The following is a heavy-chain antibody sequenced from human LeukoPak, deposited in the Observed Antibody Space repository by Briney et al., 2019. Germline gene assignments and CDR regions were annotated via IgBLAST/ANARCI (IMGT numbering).Heavy chain of an antibody. J-gene: IGHJ4*02. V-gene: IGHV3-23*01. D-gene: IGHD3-3*01. CDR2: ISGSGGST. CDR3: AKDRSYYDFWSGYSGPKDY. CDR1: GFTFSSYA. Sequence: GGSLRLSCAASGFTFSSYAMSWVRQAPGKGLEWVSAISGSGGSTYYADSVKGRFTISRDNPKNTLYLQMNSLRAEDTAVYYCAKDRSYYDFWSGYSGPKDYWGQGTLVTVSS.